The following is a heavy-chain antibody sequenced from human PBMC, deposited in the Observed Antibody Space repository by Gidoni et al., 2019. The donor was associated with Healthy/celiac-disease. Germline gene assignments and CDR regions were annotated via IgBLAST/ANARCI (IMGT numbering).Heavy chain of an antibody. CDR1: GGSFSGYY. Sequence: QVQLQQWGAGLLKPSENLSLTCAVYGGSFSGYYWSWIRQPPGKGLEWIGEINHSGSTNYNPSLKSRVTISVDTSKNQFSLKLSSVTAADTAVYYCARFLRGRTKFFDYWGQGTLVTVSS. V-gene: IGHV4-34*01. CDR3: ARFLRGRTKFFDY. J-gene: IGHJ4*02. D-gene: IGHD3-16*01. CDR2: INHSGST.